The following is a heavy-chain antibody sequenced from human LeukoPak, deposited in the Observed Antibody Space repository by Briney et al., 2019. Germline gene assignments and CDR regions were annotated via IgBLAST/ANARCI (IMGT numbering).Heavy chain of an antibody. CDR2: ISGSGGST. CDR3: AKDLGYSYVPGYYMDV. D-gene: IGHD5-18*01. V-gene: IGHV3-23*01. J-gene: IGHJ6*03. CDR1: GFTFGSYA. Sequence: GGSLRLSCAASGFTFGSYAMRWVRQAPGKGLEWVSPISGSGGSTYYADSVKGRFTISRDNSKNTLYLQMNSLRAEDTAVYYCAKDLGYSYVPGYYMDVWGKGTTVTVSS.